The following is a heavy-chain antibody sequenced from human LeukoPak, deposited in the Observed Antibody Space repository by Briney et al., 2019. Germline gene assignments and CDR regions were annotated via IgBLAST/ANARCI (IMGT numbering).Heavy chain of an antibody. J-gene: IGHJ3*01. V-gene: IGHV5-10-1*01. D-gene: IGHD2-2*01. CDR3: ARHAGDGGAFDV. Sequence: GESLKISCKVSGYSFTNYWIIWVRQMPGKGLEWMGRIDPSDSYTKYSPSFQGLVSISADKSIATAYLQWSSLEASDTAMYSCARHAGDGGAFDVWGQGTMVTVSS. CDR2: IDPSDSYT. CDR1: GYSFTNYW.